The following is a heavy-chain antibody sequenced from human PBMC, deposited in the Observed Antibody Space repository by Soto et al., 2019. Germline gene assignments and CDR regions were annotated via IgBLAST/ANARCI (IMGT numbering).Heavy chain of an antibody. CDR3: ARGGAAGRGDAIVI. J-gene: IGHJ3*02. Sequence: EVQLEESGGGSVQLGESLRVSCVASGFTFRNQWMHWVRQVPGKGLVWVCRINGDGTRASYADFVKGPFTISRDNAQNLLFLQLNSMRVDDTGVYHCARGGAAGRGDAIVIWGPGTTVAVSS. CDR2: INGDGTRA. V-gene: IGHV3-74*01. D-gene: IGHD3-10*01. CDR1: GFTFRNQW.